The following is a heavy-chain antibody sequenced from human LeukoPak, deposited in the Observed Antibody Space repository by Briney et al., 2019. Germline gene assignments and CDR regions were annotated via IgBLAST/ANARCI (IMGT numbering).Heavy chain of an antibody. J-gene: IGHJ4*02. D-gene: IGHD2-15*01. CDR2: ISSSGSTI. Sequence: PGGSLRLSCAASGFTFSDYYMSWIRQAPGKGLEWVSYISSSGSTIYYADSVKGRFTVSRDNAKNSLYLQMNSLRVEDTAVYYCATDAAYGYDRFDHWGQGTQVTVSS. V-gene: IGHV3-11*04. CDR1: GFTFSDYY. CDR3: ATDAAYGYDRFDH.